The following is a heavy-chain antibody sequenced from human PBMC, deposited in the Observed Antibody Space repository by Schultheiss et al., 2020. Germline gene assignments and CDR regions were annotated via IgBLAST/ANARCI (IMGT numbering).Heavy chain of an antibody. J-gene: IGHJ6*03. CDR2: ISGSGGST. Sequence: GGSLRLSCSASGFTFSSYAMSWVRQAPGKGLEWVSAISGSGGSTYYADSVKGRFTISRDNSKNTLYLQMNSLRAEDTAVYYCARDRSTSRYYYYYMDVWGKGTTVNVSS. CDR3: ARDRSTSRYYYYYMDV. CDR1: GFTFSSYA. V-gene: IGHV3-23*01. D-gene: IGHD2-2*01.